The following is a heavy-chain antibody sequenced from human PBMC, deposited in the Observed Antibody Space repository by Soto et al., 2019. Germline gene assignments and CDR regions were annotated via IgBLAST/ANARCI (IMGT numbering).Heavy chain of an antibody. CDR1: GSSFSSYW. Sequence: PGGSLRLSCAASGSSFSSYWMHWVRQAPGKGLVWVSRINSDGSSTSYADSVKGRFTISRDNAKNTLYLQMNSLRAEDTAVYYCARGGSLNRYFDRLGRGILVTV. CDR2: INSDGSST. V-gene: IGHV3-74*01. D-gene: IGHD1-26*01. CDR3: ARGGSLNRYFDR. J-gene: IGHJ2*01.